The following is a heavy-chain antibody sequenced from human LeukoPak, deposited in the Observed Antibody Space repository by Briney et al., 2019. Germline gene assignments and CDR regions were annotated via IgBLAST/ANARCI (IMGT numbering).Heavy chain of an antibody. J-gene: IGHJ4*02. CDR1: GFTFDDCA. Sequence: GGSLRLSCAASGFTFDDCAMHWVRQAPGKGLEWVSGISWNSGSIGYGDSVKGRFTISRDNAKNSLYLQMNSLRAEDTALYYCAKALNTALPYQIDYWGQGTLVTVSS. D-gene: IGHD5-18*01. CDR3: AKALNTALPYQIDY. CDR2: ISWNSGSI. V-gene: IGHV3-9*01.